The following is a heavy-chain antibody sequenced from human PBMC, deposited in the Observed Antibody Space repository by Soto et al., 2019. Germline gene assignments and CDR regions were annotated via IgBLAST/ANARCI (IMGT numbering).Heavy chain of an antibody. CDR3: ARDRGYAFAM. CDR1: GFAFSNSW. Sequence: EMQLVESGGGLVQPGGSLRLSCAASGFAFSNSWMHWVRQVPGKGLVWVSHINADGSTTSNAHSVKGRFTIVRDNAQSTLYVQMNSLRAEDTGVYYCARDRGYAFAMWGQGTMVTVSS. J-gene: IGHJ3*02. V-gene: IGHV3-74*01. CDR2: INADGSTT.